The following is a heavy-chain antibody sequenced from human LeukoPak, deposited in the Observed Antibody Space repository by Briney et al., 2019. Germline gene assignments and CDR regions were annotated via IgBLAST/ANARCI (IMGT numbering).Heavy chain of an antibody. CDR3: ARWFGWD. Sequence: SETLSLTCAVYGGSFSGYYWSWIRQPPGRGLEWIGEINHSGSTNYNPSLKSRVTMSVDTSKNQFSLRLNSVTAADTAVYYCARWFGWDWGQGTMVTVSS. J-gene: IGHJ3*01. CDR1: GGSFSGYY. CDR2: INHSGST. V-gene: IGHV4-34*01. D-gene: IGHD3-10*01.